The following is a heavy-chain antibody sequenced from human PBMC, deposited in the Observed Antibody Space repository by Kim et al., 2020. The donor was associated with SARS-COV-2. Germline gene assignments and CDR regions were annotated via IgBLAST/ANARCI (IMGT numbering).Heavy chain of an antibody. Sequence: SADSVKGRFTISRANAKNSLYLQMNSLRAEDTAVYYCAGGLRFLEWLLDYWGQGTLVTVSS. J-gene: IGHJ4*02. CDR3: AGGLRFLEWLLDY. V-gene: IGHV3-21*01. D-gene: IGHD3-3*01.